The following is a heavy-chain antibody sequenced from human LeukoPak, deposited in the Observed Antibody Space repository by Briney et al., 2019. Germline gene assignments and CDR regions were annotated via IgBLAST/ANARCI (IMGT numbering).Heavy chain of an antibody. CDR1: GGSISSSSYY. V-gene: IGHV4-39*07. CDR2: IYYSGST. CDR3: ATERLVGATPVGY. J-gene: IGHJ4*02. Sequence: SETLSLTCTVSGGSISSSSYYWGWIRQPPGKGLEWIGSIYYSGSTYYNPSLKSRVTISVDTSKNQFSLKLSSVTAADTAVYYCATERLVGATPVGYWGQGTLVTVSS. D-gene: IGHD1-26*01.